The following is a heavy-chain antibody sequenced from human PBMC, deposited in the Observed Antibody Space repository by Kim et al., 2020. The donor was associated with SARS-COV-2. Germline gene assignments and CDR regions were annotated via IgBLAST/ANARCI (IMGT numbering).Heavy chain of an antibody. J-gene: IGHJ4*02. V-gene: IGHV4-39*07. CDR2: IYYSGST. CDR3: AMGIPITAMLDY. CDR1: GGSISSSSYY. D-gene: IGHD5-18*01. Sequence: SETLSLTCTVSGGSISSSSYYWVCIRQPPGKGLEWIGSIYYSGSTYYNPSLKSRVTISVDTSNNQFSLKLSSVTAAATALYYSAMGIPITAMLDYWGQGT.